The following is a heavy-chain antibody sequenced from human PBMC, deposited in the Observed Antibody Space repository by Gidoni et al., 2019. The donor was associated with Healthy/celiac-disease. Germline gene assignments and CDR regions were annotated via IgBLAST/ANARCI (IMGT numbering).Heavy chain of an antibody. Sequence: EVQLVESGGGLVQPGGSLRLSCAASGFTFSSYSRNWVRQAPGKGLEWVSYISSSSSTIYYADSVKGRFTISRDNAKNSLYLQMNSLRAEDTAVYYCARAYYYDSSGYYQGTWGQGTLVTVSS. J-gene: IGHJ5*02. V-gene: IGHV3-48*01. D-gene: IGHD3-22*01. CDR3: ARAYYYDSSGYYQGT. CDR1: GFTFSSYS. CDR2: ISSSSSTI.